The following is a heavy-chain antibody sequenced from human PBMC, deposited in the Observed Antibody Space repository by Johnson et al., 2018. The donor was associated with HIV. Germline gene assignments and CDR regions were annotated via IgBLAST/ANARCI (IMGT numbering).Heavy chain of an antibody. CDR1: GFTFSNYG. Sequence: EVQLLESGGGVVQPGGSLRLSCAASGFTFSNYGMNWVRQAPGKGLEWVSGLNWNGGYAAYADSVKGRFTISRDNAKNSLYLHMNSLRADDTGLYYCAKLRWAPRAFDIWGQGTMVTVSS. V-gene: IGHV3-20*04. D-gene: IGHD4-23*01. J-gene: IGHJ3*02. CDR2: LNWNGGYA. CDR3: AKLRWAPRAFDI.